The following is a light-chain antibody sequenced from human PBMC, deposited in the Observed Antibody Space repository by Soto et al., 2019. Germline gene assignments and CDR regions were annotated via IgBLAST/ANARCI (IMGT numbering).Light chain of an antibody. J-gene: IGKJ1*01. CDR2: WAS. CDR1: QSVLYSSNNKNY. V-gene: IGKV4-1*01. CDR3: QQYYDALQT. Sequence: DIVMTQSPDSLAVSLGERATINCKSSQSVLYSSNNKNYLAWYQQKPGQPPKLLIYWASTRESGVPDRFSGSGSGTDFTLTISSLQAEDVAVYYCQQYYDALQTFDQGTKVEIK.